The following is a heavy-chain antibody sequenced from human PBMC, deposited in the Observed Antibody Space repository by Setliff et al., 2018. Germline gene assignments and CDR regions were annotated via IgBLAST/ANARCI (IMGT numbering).Heavy chain of an antibody. CDR2: IYSSGST. CDR1: GGSISSGDYY. D-gene: IGHD3-22*01. CDR3: ARESRYYYDNLGTLDY. J-gene: IGHJ4*02. V-gene: IGHV4-30-4*08. Sequence: PSETLSLTCTVSGGSISSGDYYWSWIRQPPGKGLEWIGYIYSSGSTYYNPSLKSRVSISVDTSKNQFSLKLSSVTAADTAVYYCARESRYYYDNLGTLDYWGQGTLVTSP.